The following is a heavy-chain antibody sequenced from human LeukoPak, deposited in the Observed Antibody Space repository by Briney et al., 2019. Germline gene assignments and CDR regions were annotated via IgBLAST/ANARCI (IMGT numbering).Heavy chain of an antibody. CDR1: GNSLSETS. CDR3: ARGSSSPPDAFDI. V-gene: IGHV1-46*01. Sequence: ASVKVSCQVSGNSLSETSIHWVRQAPGQGLEWMGIINPSGGSTSYAQKFQGRVTMTRDTSTSTVYMELSSLRSEDTAVYYCARGSSSPPDAFDIWGQGTMVTVSS. CDR2: INPSGGST. D-gene: IGHD6-13*01. J-gene: IGHJ3*02.